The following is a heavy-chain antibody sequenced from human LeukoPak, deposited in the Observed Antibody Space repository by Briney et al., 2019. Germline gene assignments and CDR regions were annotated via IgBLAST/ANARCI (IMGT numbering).Heavy chain of an antibody. Sequence: GGSLRLSCAASRFTFSNYWMSWVRQAPGKGLEWVADINQDGSEKNYVDSVKGRFTISRDNAKNSLYLQMNSLRAEDTALYYCARDLGICSSTSCYVYDYWGQGTLVTVSS. CDR1: RFTFSNYW. CDR2: INQDGSEK. CDR3: ARDLGICSSTSCYVYDY. J-gene: IGHJ4*02. D-gene: IGHD2-2*01. V-gene: IGHV3-7*03.